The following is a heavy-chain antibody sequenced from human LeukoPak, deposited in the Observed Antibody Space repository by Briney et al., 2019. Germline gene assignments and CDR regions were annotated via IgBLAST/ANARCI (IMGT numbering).Heavy chain of an antibody. V-gene: IGHV5-51*01. J-gene: IGHJ4*02. CDR3: ARESTAAPFDY. CDR1: GYNFLGYW. D-gene: IGHD2-15*01. CDR2: IYPGDSET. Sequence: GESLKISCKGSGYNFLGYWIGWVRQMPGKGLEWMGIIYPGDSETRYSPSFQSQVTISVDKSINTAYLQWSSLKASDTAMFYCARESTAAPFDYWGQGTLVTVSS.